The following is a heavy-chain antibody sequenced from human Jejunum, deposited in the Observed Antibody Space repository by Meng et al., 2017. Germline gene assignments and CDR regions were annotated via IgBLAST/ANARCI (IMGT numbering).Heavy chain of an antibody. CDR2: VTTDGAT. D-gene: IGHD2-21*01. V-gene: IGHV3-23*01. CDR3: AKELANSRPFDS. Sequence: GESLKISCAASGFIFTNYDMSWVRQAPGKGPEWVSTVTTDGATHYADSVKGRLTITRDNYKNTLLLQMNSLRVEDEAIYYCAKELANSRPFDSWGQGTLVTVSS. CDR1: GFIFTNYD. J-gene: IGHJ4*02.